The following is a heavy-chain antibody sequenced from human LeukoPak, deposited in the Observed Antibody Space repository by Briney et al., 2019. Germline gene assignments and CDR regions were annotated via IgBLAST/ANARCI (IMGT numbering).Heavy chain of an antibody. CDR2: IIPIFGTA. J-gene: IGHJ4*02. V-gene: IGHV1-69*01. CDR1: GGTFSSYA. D-gene: IGHD2-2*01. CDR3: ARVVVVPAARRPLYYFDY. Sequence: ASVKVSCKASGGTFSSYAISWVRQAPGQGLEWMGGIIPIFGTANYAQKFQGRVTIIADESTSTAYMELSSLRSEDTAVYYCARVVVVPAARRPLYYFDYWGQGTLVTVSS.